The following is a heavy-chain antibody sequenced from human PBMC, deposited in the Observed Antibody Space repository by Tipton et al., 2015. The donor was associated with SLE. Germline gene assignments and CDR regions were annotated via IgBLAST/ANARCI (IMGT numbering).Heavy chain of an antibody. Sequence: TLSLTCTVSGASINAGGYSWSWIRQPPGKGLEWIAYIYQIRSTHSSPSLRSRVTISLDRSKNQFSLSMSSVTAADTAVYYCARRVPTSGYINYGYYFDSWGQGTLVTVSS. V-gene: IGHV4-30-2*01. CDR1: GASINAGGYS. CDR3: ARRVPTSGYINYGYYFDS. J-gene: IGHJ4*02. D-gene: IGHD4-11*01. CDR2: IYQIRST.